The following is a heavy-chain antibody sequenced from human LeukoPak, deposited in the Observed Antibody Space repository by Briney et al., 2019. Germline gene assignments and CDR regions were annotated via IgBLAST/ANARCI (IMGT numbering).Heavy chain of an antibody. D-gene: IGHD6-19*01. Sequence: TSETLSLTCTVSGGSISGYYGSWIRQPAGEGLEWIGRIYTSGSTNYNPSLKSRVTMSVDTSKNQFSLKLTSVTAADTAVYYCARGPYSSGYYSFDYWGQGTLVTVSS. J-gene: IGHJ4*02. CDR3: ARGPYSSGYYSFDY. CDR1: GGSISGYY. CDR2: IYTSGST. V-gene: IGHV4-4*07.